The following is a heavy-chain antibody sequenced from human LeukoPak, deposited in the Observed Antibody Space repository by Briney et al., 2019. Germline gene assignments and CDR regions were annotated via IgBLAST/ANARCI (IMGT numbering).Heavy chain of an antibody. D-gene: IGHD3-10*01. CDR3: ARDVFAMVRGIRVDTFDI. J-gene: IGHJ3*02. CDR2: IYSDGST. CDR1: GFTVSTNY. V-gene: IGHV3-66*01. Sequence: GGSLRLSCAASGFTVSTNYMSWVRQAPGKGLEWVSIIYSDGSTYYADSVKGRFTISRDNSKNTLYLQMNSLRAEDTAVYYCARDVFAMVRGIRVDTFDIWGQGTMVTVSS.